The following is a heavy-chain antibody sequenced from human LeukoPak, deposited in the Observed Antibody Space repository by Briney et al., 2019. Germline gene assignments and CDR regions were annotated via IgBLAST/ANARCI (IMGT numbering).Heavy chain of an antibody. D-gene: IGHD6-13*01. J-gene: IGHJ3*02. CDR2: IYISGST. CDR3: ARASVPNRRGSSWYGDAFDI. CDR1: GGSISSYY. Sequence: TDTLSLTCTVSGGSISSYYWSWIRPPAGKGLEWIGRIYISGSTNYNPSLKSRVTMSVDTSKNQFSLKLSSVTAADTAVYYCARASVPNRRGSSWYGDAFDIWGQGTMVTVSS. V-gene: IGHV4-4*07.